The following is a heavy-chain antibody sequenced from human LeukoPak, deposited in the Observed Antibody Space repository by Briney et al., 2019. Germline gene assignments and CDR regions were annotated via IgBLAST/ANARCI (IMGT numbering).Heavy chain of an antibody. J-gene: IGHJ5*02. Sequence: PSETLSLTCTVSGGSISSSSYYWGWLRQPPGKGLEWIGSIYYSGSTYYNPSLKSRVTISIDTSKNQFSLKLNSVTAADTAVYYCARQDSSGLLSWFDPWGQGTLVTVSS. V-gene: IGHV4-39*01. CDR2: IYYSGST. CDR3: ARQDSSGLLSWFDP. CDR1: GGSISSSSYY. D-gene: IGHD3-22*01.